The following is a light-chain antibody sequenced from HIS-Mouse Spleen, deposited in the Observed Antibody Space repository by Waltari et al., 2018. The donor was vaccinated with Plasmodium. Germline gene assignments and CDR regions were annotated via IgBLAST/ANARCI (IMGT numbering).Light chain of an antibody. J-gene: IGLJ2*01. Sequence: QSALTQPASVSGSPGQSITISCTGTSSDVGSYNLVSWYQQHPGKAPKPMIYEGSNRPSGVSNRFSGSKSGNTASLTISGLQAEDEADYYCCSYAGSSTFVVFGGGTKLTVL. CDR2: EGS. CDR1: SSDVGSYNL. V-gene: IGLV2-23*03. CDR3: CSYAGSSTFVV.